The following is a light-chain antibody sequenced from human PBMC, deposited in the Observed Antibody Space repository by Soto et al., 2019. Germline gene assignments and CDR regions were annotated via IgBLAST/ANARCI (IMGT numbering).Light chain of an antibody. V-gene: IGKV3D-20*01. J-gene: IGKJ5*01. CDR3: QPYGSSPT. CDR1: QSINSNY. CDR2: DTS. Sequence: EIVLTQSPATLSLSPGERATLSCGASQSINSNYLAWYQQKPGLAPRLVIYDTSRRAPGIPDRLTGSGSGPAFTLTISRLEPEDSPIYYCQPYGSSPTFGQGTRLEIK.